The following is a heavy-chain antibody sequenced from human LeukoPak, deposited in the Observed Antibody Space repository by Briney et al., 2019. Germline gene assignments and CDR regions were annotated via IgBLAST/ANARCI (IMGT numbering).Heavy chain of an antibody. CDR3: ARGIRWIGVDY. D-gene: IGHD5-24*01. CDR2: INHSGST. CDR1: GGSFSGYY. J-gene: IGHJ4*02. V-gene: IGHV4-34*01. Sequence: KPSETLSLTCAVYGGSFSGYYWSWIRQPPGKGLEWIGEINHSGSTNYNPSLKSRVTISVDTSKNQFSLRLSSVTAADTAVYYCARGIRWIGVDYWGQGTLVTVSS.